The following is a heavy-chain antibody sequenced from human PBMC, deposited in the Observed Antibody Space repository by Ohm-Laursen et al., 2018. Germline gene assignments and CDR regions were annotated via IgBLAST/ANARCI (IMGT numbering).Heavy chain of an antibody. Sequence: SLRLSCAASPLSFSGDSMNWVRQAPGKGLEWVSYINAQNSHIYYADSVRGRFTISRDNAKNSLYLQINSLKGEDTAVYFCARDPTFHAFDIWGQGTMVTVSS. CDR1: PLSFSGDS. D-gene: IGHD2/OR15-2a*01. V-gene: IGHV3-21*01. CDR2: INAQNSHI. J-gene: IGHJ3*02. CDR3: ARDPTFHAFDI.